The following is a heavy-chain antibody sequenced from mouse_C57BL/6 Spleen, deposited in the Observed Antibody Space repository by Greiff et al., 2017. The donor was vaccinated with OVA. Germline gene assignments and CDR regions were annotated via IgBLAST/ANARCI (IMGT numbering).Heavy chain of an antibody. J-gene: IGHJ1*03. V-gene: IGHV1-52*01. CDR3: ARGGLLRGSYWYFDV. Sequence: VQLQQPGAELVRPGSSVKLSCKASGYTFTSYWMHWVKQRPRQGLEWIGNIDPSDSETHYNQKFKDKATLTVDKSSSTAYMQLISLTSEDSAVYYCARGGLLRGSYWYFDVWGTGTTVTVSS. CDR1: GYTFTSYW. D-gene: IGHD2-3*01. CDR2: IDPSDSET.